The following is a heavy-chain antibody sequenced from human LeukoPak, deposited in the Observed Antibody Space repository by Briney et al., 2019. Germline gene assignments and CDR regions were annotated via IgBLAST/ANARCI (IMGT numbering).Heavy chain of an antibody. Sequence: GGSLRLSCAASGFTFSSNYMSWVRQAPGKGLEWVSVIYSGGSTYYADSVKGRFTISRDNSKNTLYLQMNSLRAEDTAVYYCARGYCSGGSCYSDSYFDYWGQGTLVTVSS. V-gene: IGHV3-53*01. D-gene: IGHD2-15*01. CDR2: IYSGGST. CDR3: ARGYCSGGSCYSDSYFDY. CDR1: GFTFSSNY. J-gene: IGHJ4*02.